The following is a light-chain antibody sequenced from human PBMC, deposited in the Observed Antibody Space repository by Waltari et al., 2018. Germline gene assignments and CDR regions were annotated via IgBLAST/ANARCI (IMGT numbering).Light chain of an antibody. V-gene: IGLV6-57*01. J-gene: IGLJ2*01. Sequence: NFMLTPPHSVSESPGKTVTISFTPSSGSIASNYVQWYRHRPGTSPTTVIYEYNQRPSGVPDRFSGSIDSSSNSASLTISGLKTEDEADYYCQSYDSSSVVFGGGTKLTVL. CDR2: EYN. CDR1: SGSIASNY. CDR3: QSYDSSSVV.